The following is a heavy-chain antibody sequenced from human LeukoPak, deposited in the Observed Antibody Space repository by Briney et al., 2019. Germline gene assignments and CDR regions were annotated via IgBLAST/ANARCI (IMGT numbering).Heavy chain of an antibody. CDR1: GFTFSSYS. D-gene: IGHD3-10*01. J-gene: IGHJ4*02. V-gene: IGHV3-21*01. CDR3: GRDYYGSGSFSPPDY. Sequence: GGSLRLSCAASGFTFSSYSMNWVRQAPGKGLEWVSSISSSSSYIYYADSVKGRFTISRDNAKNTLYLQMNSLRAEDTAVYFCGRDYYGSGSFSPPDYWGQGTLVTVSS. CDR2: ISSSSSYI.